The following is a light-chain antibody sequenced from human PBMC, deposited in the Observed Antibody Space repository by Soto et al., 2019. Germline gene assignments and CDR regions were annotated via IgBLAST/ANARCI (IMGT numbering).Light chain of an antibody. CDR2: DAS. CDR1: QSIRSGR. Sequence: EIVLTQSPDTLTLSPGERATLSCRASQSIRSGRLAWYQQKPGLAPRLVIFDASNRASGTPERFTGSGSGTDFTLTIARLESEDFAVYYCQEYHGSPVTFGLGTRLEIK. V-gene: IGKV3-20*01. CDR3: QEYHGSPVT. J-gene: IGKJ5*01.